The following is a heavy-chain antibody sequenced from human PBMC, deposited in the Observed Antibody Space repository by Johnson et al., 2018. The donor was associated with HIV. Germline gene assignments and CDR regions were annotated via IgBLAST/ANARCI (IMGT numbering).Heavy chain of an antibody. Sequence: VQLVESGGDLVQPGGSLRLSCAASGFTFSSYAMSWVRQAPGKGLEWVSYISSTGSTIYYADSVKGRFTISRDNAKNSLYLQMTSLRADDTAVYYCAGVRWLRFGAFDIWGQGTMVTVSS. CDR3: AGVRWLRFGAFDI. CDR2: ISSTGSTI. J-gene: IGHJ3*02. CDR1: GFTFSSYA. D-gene: IGHD5-24*01. V-gene: IGHV3-48*04.